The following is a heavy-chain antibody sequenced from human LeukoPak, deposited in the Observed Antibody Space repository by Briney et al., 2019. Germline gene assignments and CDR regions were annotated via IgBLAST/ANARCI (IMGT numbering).Heavy chain of an antibody. CDR3: ARGSPRSSGPGAFDI. CDR2: IKQDGSEK. J-gene: IGHJ3*02. V-gene: IGHV3-7*03. D-gene: IGHD6-6*01. Sequence: PGGSLRLSCVASGFSFTGVWMNWVRQAPGKGLEWVANIKQDGSEKYYVDSVKGRFTIFRDNAKNSLYLQMNSLRGEDTAVYYCARGSPRSSGPGAFDIWGQGTMVTVSS. CDR1: GFSFTGVW.